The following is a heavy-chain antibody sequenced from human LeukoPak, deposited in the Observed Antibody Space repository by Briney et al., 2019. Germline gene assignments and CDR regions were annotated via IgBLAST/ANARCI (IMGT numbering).Heavy chain of an antibody. CDR1: GFRFDSKW. V-gene: IGHV3-7*01. CDR2: IKQDGSEK. J-gene: IGHJ4*02. D-gene: IGHD4-17*01. Sequence: GGSLRLSCAASGFRFDSKWMSWVRQAPGKGLESVANIKQDGSEKYYVDSVKGRFTISRDSAKNSVHLQMNSLRAEDTAVYYCARLGARQMLEYWGQGTLVTVSS. CDR3: ARLGARQMLEY.